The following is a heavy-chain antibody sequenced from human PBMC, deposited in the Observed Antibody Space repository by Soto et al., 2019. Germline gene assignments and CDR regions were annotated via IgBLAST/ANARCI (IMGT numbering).Heavy chain of an antibody. Sequence: ASVKVSCKASGGTFSSYAISWVRQAPGQGLEWMGGIIPIFGTANYAQKFQGRVTITADGSTSTAYMELSSLRSEDTAVYYCARVVVVANPEYYFDYWGQGTLVTVSS. CDR1: GGTFSSYA. CDR2: IIPIFGTA. D-gene: IGHD2-21*01. V-gene: IGHV1-69*13. J-gene: IGHJ4*02. CDR3: ARVVVVANPEYYFDY.